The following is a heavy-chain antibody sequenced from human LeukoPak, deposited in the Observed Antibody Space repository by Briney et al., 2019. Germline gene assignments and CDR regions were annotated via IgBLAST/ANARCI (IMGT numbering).Heavy chain of an antibody. Sequence: GESLKISCKGSGSRFSTYWIAWVRQMPGKGLEWMGIIYPGDSDTRYSPSFQGQVTISADKSINTAYLQWSSLKSSDTAIFYCARQGGNYCSSISCYDYWGQGTLVTVSS. J-gene: IGHJ4*02. CDR2: IYPGDSDT. CDR3: ARQGGNYCSSISCYDY. D-gene: IGHD2-2*01. CDR1: GSRFSTYW. V-gene: IGHV5-51*01.